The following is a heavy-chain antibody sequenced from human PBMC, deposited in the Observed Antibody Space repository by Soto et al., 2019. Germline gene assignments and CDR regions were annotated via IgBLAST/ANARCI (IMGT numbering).Heavy chain of an antibody. V-gene: IGHV3-30-3*01. CDR1: GFTFSSYA. Sequence: QVQLVESGGGVVQPGRSLRLSCAASGFTFSSYAMHWVRQAPGKGLEWVAVISYDGSNKYYADSVKGRFTISRGNSKNTLYLQMNSLRAEDTAVYYCATDSGYDRLHGFDPWGQGTLVTVSS. J-gene: IGHJ5*02. CDR2: ISYDGSNK. D-gene: IGHD5-12*01. CDR3: ATDSGYDRLHGFDP.